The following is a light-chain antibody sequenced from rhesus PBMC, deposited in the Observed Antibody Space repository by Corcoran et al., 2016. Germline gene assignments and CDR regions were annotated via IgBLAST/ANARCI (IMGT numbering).Light chain of an antibody. J-gene: IGKJ3*01. V-gene: IGKV1-74*01. CDR1: ENVNNY. CDR3: HHGYFPPFT. Sequence: DIQMTQSPSSLSASVGDRVTITCRASENVNNYLNWYQQKPGRAPNLLIYKASTLQSGVPSRFSGGGAGTDYTFTISRLQPEDVATYYCHHGYFPPFTFGPGTKLDIK. CDR2: KAS.